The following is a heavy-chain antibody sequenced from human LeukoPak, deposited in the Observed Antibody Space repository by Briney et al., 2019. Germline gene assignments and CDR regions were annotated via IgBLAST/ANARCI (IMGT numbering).Heavy chain of an antibody. CDR2: IYGDGST. D-gene: IGHD1-26*01. CDR3: ARDPGGGPTHGY. V-gene: IGHV3-66*02. J-gene: IGHJ4*02. CDR1: GFTVGNNY. Sequence: GGSLRLSCAASGFTVGNNYMSWVRQAPGEGLEWVSVIYGDGSTYYADSVKARFTISRDNSKNTLYLQMNSLRADDTAVYYCARDPGGGPTHGYWGQGTLVTVSS.